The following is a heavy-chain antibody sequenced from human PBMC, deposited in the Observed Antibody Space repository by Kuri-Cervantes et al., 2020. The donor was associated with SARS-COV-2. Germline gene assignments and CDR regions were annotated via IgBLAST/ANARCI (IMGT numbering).Heavy chain of an antibody. V-gene: IGHV3-7*01. J-gene: IGHJ3*02. CDR3: ARGRGDAFDI. Sequence: GESLKISCAASGFTFSSYWMSWVRQAPGKGLEWVANIKQDGSEKYYVDSVKGRFTISRDNAKNSLYLQMNSLRAEDTAVYYCARGRGDAFDIWGQGTMVTVSS. CDR1: GFTFSSYW. CDR2: IKQDGSEK.